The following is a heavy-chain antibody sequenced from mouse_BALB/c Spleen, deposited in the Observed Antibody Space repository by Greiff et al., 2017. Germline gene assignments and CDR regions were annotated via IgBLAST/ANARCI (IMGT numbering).Heavy chain of an antibody. CDR3: TRGGLYDYDGYWYFDV. J-gene: IGHJ1*01. D-gene: IGHD2-4*01. CDR1: GYTFTSYW. CDR2: IYPGSGST. V-gene: IGHV1S22*01. Sequence: LQQPGSELVRPGASVKLSCKASGYTFTSYWMHWVKQRHGQGLEWIGNIYPGSGSTNYDEKFKSKGTLTVDTSSSTAYMHLSSLTSEDSAVYYCTRGGLYDYDGYWYFDVWGAGTTVTVSS.